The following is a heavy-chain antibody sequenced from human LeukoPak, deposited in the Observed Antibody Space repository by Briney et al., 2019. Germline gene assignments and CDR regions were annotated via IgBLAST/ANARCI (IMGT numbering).Heavy chain of an antibody. D-gene: IGHD6-19*01. Sequence: ASVKVSCKAPGYTFTSYYMHWVRQAPGQGLEWMGGIIPIFGTANYAQKFQGRATITADESTSTAYMELSSLRSEDTAVYYCARESIAVAGAIDYWGQGTLVTVSS. J-gene: IGHJ4*02. V-gene: IGHV1-69*13. CDR3: ARESIAVAGAIDY. CDR1: GYTFTSYY. CDR2: IIPIFGTA.